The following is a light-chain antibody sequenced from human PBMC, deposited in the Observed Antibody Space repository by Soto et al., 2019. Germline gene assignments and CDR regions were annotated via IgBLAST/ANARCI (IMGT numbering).Light chain of an antibody. CDR2: GNT. CDR3: QSYDRSLRGYV. V-gene: IGLV1-40*01. Sequence: QPVLAQPPSVSGAPGQRVTISCTGTSSNIGSGYDVHWYQHLPGTAPKLLIYGNTIRPSGVPDRFSGSKSGTSASLAITGLQAEDEADYYCQSYDRSLRGYVFGTGTKVTVL. J-gene: IGLJ1*01. CDR1: SSNIGSGYD.